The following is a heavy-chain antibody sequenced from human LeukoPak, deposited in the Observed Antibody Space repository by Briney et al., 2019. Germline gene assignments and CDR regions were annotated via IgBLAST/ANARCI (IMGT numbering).Heavy chain of an antibody. D-gene: IGHD6-19*01. J-gene: IGHJ4*02. Sequence: SETLSLTCTVSGGSINGYYWIWLRQPPGKGLEWIGCIYYTGSTNYNPSLKSRVTISVNTSKNHFFLKLSSVTGADTAVYYCGPGRAYSSLDYWGQGTLVTVSS. CDR3: GPGRAYSSLDY. V-gene: IGHV4-59*12. CDR2: IYYTGST. CDR1: GGSINGYY.